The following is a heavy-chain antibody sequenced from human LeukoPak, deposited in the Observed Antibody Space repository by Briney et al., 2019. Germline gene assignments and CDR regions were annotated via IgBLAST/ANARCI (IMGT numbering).Heavy chain of an antibody. D-gene: IGHD3-10*01. V-gene: IGHV5-51*01. Sequence: GESLKISCQVSGYSFTNYWIGWVRQMPGKGLESMWIIYPADSDTTYSPSFQGQVTISADKSINTVYLQWSSLKASDTAMYYCARQSRDGSKTRGYYFDYWGQGTLVTVS. J-gene: IGHJ4*02. CDR2: IYPADSDT. CDR1: GYSFTNYW. CDR3: ARQSRDGSKTRGYYFDY.